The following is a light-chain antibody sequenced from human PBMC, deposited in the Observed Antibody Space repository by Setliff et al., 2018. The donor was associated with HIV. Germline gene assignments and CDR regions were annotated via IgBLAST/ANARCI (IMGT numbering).Light chain of an antibody. V-gene: IGLV2-14*01. J-gene: IGLJ1*01. Sequence: SVLTQPASVSGSPGQSITISCTGTSSDVGGYKYVSWYQQHPGKAPKLMIYEVSNRPSGVSNRFSGSKSGNTASLTISGLQVEDESDYYCSSYTSSSTWVFGTGTKVTVL. CDR1: SSDVGGYKY. CDR2: EVS. CDR3: SSYTSSSTWV.